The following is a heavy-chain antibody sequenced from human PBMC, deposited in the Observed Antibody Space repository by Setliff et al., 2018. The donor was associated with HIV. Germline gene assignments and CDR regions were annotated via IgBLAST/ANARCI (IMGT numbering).Heavy chain of an antibody. J-gene: IGHJ6*02. CDR1: GFTFDDYA. CDR2: ISWNSGSI. V-gene: IGHV3-9*01. D-gene: IGHD6-13*01. Sequence: PGGSLRLSCAASGFTFDDYAMHWVRQAPGKGLEWVSGISWNSGSIGYADSVKGRFTISRDNAKNSLYLQMNSLRAEDTALYYCAKERHSSSWSRGGMDVWGQGTTVTVSS. CDR3: AKERHSSSWSRGGMDV.